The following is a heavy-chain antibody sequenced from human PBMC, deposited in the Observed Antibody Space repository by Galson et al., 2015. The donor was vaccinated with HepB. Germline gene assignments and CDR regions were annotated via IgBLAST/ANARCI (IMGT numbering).Heavy chain of an antibody. D-gene: IGHD6-13*01. CDR2: ISYDGSNK. Sequence: SLRLSCAASGFTFSSYAMHWVRQAPGKGLEWVAVISYDGSNKYYADSVKGRFTISRDNAKNSLYLQMNSLRDEDTAVYYCARVGSSWVSLSDYWGQGTLVTVSS. CDR1: GFTFSSYA. CDR3: ARVGSSWVSLSDY. V-gene: IGHV3-30-3*01. J-gene: IGHJ4*02.